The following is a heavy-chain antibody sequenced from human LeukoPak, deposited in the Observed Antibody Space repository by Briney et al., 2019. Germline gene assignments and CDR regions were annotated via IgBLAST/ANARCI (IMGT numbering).Heavy chain of an antibody. Sequence: ASVQVSCKASGYTFTSYGISWVRQAPGQGLEWMGWISAYNGNTNYAQKLQGRVTMTTDTSTSTAYMELRSLRSDDTAVYYCARDREDRIGYDLGPPMDVWGQGTTVTVSS. CDR3: ARDREDRIGYDLGPPMDV. J-gene: IGHJ6*02. D-gene: IGHD5-12*01. V-gene: IGHV1-18*01. CDR2: ISAYNGNT. CDR1: GYTFTSYG.